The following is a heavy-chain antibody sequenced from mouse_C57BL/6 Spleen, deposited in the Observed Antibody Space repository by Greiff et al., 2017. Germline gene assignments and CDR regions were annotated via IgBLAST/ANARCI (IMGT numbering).Heavy chain of an antibody. CDR2: IDPSDSET. J-gene: IGHJ1*03. CDR3: ARESYDYGSSYPYWYFDV. V-gene: IGHV1-52*01. Sequence: QVQLQQPGAELVRPGSSVKLSCKASGYTFTSYWMHWVKQRPIQGLEWIGNIDPSDSETHYNQKFKDKATLTVDKSSSTAYMQLSSLTSEDSAVYYCARESYDYGSSYPYWYFDVWGTGTTVTVSS. D-gene: IGHD1-1*01. CDR1: GYTFTSYW.